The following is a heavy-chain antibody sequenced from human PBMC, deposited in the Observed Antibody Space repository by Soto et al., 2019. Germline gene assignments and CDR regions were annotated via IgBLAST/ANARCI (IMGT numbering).Heavy chain of an antibody. D-gene: IGHD3-9*01. CDR1: GFTFSSYS. CDR2: ISSSSSTI. Sequence: EVQLVESGGGLVQPGGSLRLSCAASGFTFSSYSMNWVRQAPGKGLEWVSYISSSSSTIYYADSVKGRVTISRDNAKNSLYLQMNSLRAEDTAVYYCARDDGLKSGGSGYWGQGTLVTVSS. CDR3: ARDDGLKSGGSGY. V-gene: IGHV3-48*01. J-gene: IGHJ4*02.